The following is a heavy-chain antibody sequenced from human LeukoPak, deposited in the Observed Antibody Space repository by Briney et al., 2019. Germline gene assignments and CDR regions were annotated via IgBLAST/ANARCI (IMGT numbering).Heavy chain of an antibody. V-gene: IGHV1-18*04. D-gene: IGHD6-19*01. Sequence: GASVKVSCKAPGDTLANYGITWVRQAPGQGLEWMGWISGYNGDTHYAQNLQGRVTLTSDTSTSTVYMELRSLRSDDTAVYYCARDPTNTSGRYVYFDYWGQGTLVTVSS. CDR1: GDTLANYG. J-gene: IGHJ4*02. CDR2: ISGYNGDT. CDR3: ARDPTNTSGRYVYFDY.